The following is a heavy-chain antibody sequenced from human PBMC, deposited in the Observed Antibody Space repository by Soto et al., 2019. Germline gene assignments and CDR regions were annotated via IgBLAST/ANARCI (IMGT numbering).Heavy chain of an antibody. Sequence: QVQLEQWGAGLVKPSETLSLTCAVYGGSFSGYYWSRIRQPPGKGLEWLGEINHSGITDYNPSLKSRVTISIDTSQNRFSLKLNSVTAADTAVYYCAIGPRMWLAGGGYWGQGTLVTVSS. CDR3: AIGPRMWLAGGGY. V-gene: IGHV4-34*01. J-gene: IGHJ4*02. D-gene: IGHD6-19*01. CDR1: GGSFSGYY. CDR2: INHSGIT.